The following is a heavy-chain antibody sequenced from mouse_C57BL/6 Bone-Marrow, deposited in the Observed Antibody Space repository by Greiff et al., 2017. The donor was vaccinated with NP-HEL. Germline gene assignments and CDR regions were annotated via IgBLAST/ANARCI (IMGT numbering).Heavy chain of an antibody. V-gene: IGHV1-69*01. CDR3: ARSITVVERSFAS. CDR2: IDPSDSYT. J-gene: IGHJ3*01. Sequence: QVQLQQPGAELVMPGASVKLSCKASGYTFTSYWMHWVKQRPGQGLEWIGEIDPSDSYTNYNQKFKGKSTLTVDKSSSTAYMQLRSLTSEDSAVFYCARSITVVERSFASGAQGTLATVS. CDR1: GYTFTSYW. D-gene: IGHD1-1*01.